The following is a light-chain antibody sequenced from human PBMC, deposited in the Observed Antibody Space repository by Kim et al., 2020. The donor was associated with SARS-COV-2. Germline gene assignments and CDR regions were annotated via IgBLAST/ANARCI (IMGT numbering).Light chain of an antibody. CDR3: QQYFATPIT. CDR2: WAS. Sequence: DIVMTQSPDSLTVSLGERATINCKSSQSVLYSSNNKNYLAWYQQNPGQPPKLLIYWASTRESGVPDRFSGSGSGTDFTLTISNLQAEDVAVYYCQQYFATPITFGPGTKVDIK. V-gene: IGKV4-1*01. J-gene: IGKJ3*01. CDR1: QSVLYSSNNKNY.